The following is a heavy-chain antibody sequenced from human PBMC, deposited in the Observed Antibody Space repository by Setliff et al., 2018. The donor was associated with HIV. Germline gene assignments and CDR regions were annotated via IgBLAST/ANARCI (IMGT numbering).Heavy chain of an antibody. Sequence: PSETLSLTCTIFGGSIGTYYWTWIRQTPGKGLQWIGYISYSGTTDYNPSLKSRVTISLDKSENQLSLRLTSVTAADTAVYYRARAIDYSDVVYFYYMDVWGKGITVTVSS. CDR3: ARAIDYSDVVYFYYMDV. CDR2: ISYSGTT. D-gene: IGHD3-22*01. CDR1: GGSIGTYY. J-gene: IGHJ6*03. V-gene: IGHV4-59*01.